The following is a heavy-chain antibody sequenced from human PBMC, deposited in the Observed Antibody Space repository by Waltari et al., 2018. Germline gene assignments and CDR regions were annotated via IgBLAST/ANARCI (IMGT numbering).Heavy chain of an antibody. CDR3: ARHWKRNGYRFDP. D-gene: IGHD5-12*01. Sequence: QLQLQESGPGLVKPSETLSLTCPVPGGSISSRRYYWGWIRQSPGKGLEWIGSIYYSGSTYYNPTLKSRVTISGDTSKNQFSLKLSSVTAADTAVYYCARHWKRNGYRFDPWGQGTLVTVSS. V-gene: IGHV4-39*01. J-gene: IGHJ5*02. CDR2: IYYSGST. CDR1: GGSISSRRYY.